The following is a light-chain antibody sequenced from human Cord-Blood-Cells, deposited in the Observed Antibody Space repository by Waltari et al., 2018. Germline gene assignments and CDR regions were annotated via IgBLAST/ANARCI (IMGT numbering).Light chain of an antibody. Sequence: QSVLTQPPSVSGAPGQRVTISRTGSSSNIRACYDVHWYQQLPGTALKHLIYGNSNRPSGVPDRFSGSKSGTSASLAITGLQAEDEADYYCQSYDSSLSGSVFGGGTKLTVL. CDR1: SSNIRACYD. J-gene: IGLJ3*02. V-gene: IGLV1-40*01. CDR2: GNS. CDR3: QSYDSSLSGSV.